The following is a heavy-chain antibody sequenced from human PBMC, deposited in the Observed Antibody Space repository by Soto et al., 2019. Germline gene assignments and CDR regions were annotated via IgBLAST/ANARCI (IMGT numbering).Heavy chain of an antibody. V-gene: IGHV4-59*01. J-gene: IGHJ4*02. CDR3: ARDMPYGAGSLPGCEY. D-gene: IGHD1-26*01. CDR1: GDSITGSY. CDR2: IYHSGTT. Sequence: PSETLSLTCTVSGDSITGSYWSWIRQPPGKTLEWIGYIYHSGTTTYNPSLKSRVSISVDTSKNQFSLRLTSVIAADTAVYYCARDMPYGAGSLPGCEYWGQG.